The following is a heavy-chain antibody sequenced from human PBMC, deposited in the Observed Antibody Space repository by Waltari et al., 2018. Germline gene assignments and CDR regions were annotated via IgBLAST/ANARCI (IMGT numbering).Heavy chain of an antibody. CDR1: GFTFSAFG. J-gene: IGHJ5*01. CDR2: IRLDGSSE. Sequence: QVQLVQSGGGVVQPGGSLRLSGAASGFTFSAFGMHWVRQAPGKGLEWVAFIRLDGSSEFYADSVKGRFTIARDNSKKTLDLQMNGLQIDDTAVYFCVRDGFQNFDFWGQGTLVTVSS. CDR3: VRDGFQNFDF. V-gene: IGHV3-30*02. D-gene: IGHD3-10*01.